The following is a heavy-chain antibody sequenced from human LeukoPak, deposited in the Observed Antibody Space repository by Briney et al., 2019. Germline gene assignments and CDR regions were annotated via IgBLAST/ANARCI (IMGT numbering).Heavy chain of an antibody. D-gene: IGHD6-19*01. CDR2: INHSGST. V-gene: IGHV4-34*01. J-gene: IGHJ5*02. CDR1: GGSFSGYY. CDR3: ARHGRWLDGNWFDP. Sequence: SETLSLTCAVYGGSFSGYYWSWIRQPPGKGLEWIGEINHSGSTNYNPSLKSRVTISVDTSKNQFSLKLSSVTAADTAVYYCARHGRWLDGNWFDPWGQGTLVTVSS.